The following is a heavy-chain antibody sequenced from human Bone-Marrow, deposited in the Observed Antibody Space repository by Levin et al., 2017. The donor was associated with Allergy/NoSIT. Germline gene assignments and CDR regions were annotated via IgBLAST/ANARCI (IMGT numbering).Heavy chain of an antibody. J-gene: IGHJ1*01. Sequence: GGSLLLSFSSSFFPFLLFFLLFFLPSPFPFLSFVSAISGSGGSTYYADSVKGRFTISRDNSKNTVYLQMDSLRAEDTALYYCAKDRGSTSWSRVHVEYFQHWGQGTLVTVSS. V-gene: IGHV3-23*01. CDR1: FFPFLLFF. D-gene: IGHD2-2*01. CDR3: AKDRGSTSWSRVHVEYFQH. CDR2: ISGSGGST.